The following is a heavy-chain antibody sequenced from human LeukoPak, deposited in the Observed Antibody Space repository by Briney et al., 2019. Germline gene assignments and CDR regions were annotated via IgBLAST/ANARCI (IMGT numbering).Heavy chain of an antibody. J-gene: IGHJ4*02. CDR2: ISSSGSTR. Sequence: GGSLRLSCAASGFTFSSYEMNWVRQAAGTGLEWVSYISSSGSTRYYADSVKGRFTISRDNVKNSLYLQMNSLRAEDTAVYYCARSVFMYSSGWYDYWGQGTLVTVSS. CDR3: ARSVFMYSSGWYDY. D-gene: IGHD6-19*01. V-gene: IGHV3-48*03. CDR1: GFTFSSYE.